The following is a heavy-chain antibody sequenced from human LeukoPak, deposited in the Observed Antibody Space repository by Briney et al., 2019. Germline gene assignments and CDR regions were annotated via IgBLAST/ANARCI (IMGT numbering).Heavy chain of an antibody. CDR1: GFTFSSYA. J-gene: IGHJ6*02. V-gene: IGHV3-30*04. D-gene: IGHD3-10*01. CDR2: ISYDGSNK. Sequence: GRSLRLSCAASGFTFSSYAMHLVRQAPGKGLEWVAVISYDGSNKYYADSVKGRFTISRDNSKNTLYLQMNSLRAEDTAVYYCARGTIWFGEARGSYYYYGMDVWGQGTTVTVSS. CDR3: ARGTIWFGEARGSYYYYGMDV.